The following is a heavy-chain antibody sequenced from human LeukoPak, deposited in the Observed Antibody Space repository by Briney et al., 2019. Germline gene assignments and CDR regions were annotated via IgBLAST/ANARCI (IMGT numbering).Heavy chain of an antibody. CDR3: AGLGYSNY. CDR2: ICSSGSTI. V-gene: IGHV3-48*03. Sequence: GGSLRLSCAASGFTFSGYGMNWVRQAPGKGLEWVSYICSSGSTIYYADSVKGRFTISRDNAKNSLYLQMNSLRAEDTAVYYCAGLGYSNYWGQGTLVTVSS. D-gene: IGHD6-13*01. CDR1: GFTFSGYG. J-gene: IGHJ4*02.